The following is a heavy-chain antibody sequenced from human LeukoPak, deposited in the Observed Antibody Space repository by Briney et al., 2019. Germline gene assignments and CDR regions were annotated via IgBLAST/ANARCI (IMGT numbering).Heavy chain of an antibody. Sequence: SVKVSCKASGGTFSSYAISWVRQAPGQRLEWMGRIIPIFGTANYAQKFQGRVTITTDESTSTAYMELSSLRSEDTAVYYCAREQYSSSDLDYWGQGTLVTVSS. CDR3: AREQYSSSDLDY. V-gene: IGHV1-69*05. D-gene: IGHD6-6*01. CDR1: GGTFSSYA. CDR2: IIPIFGTA. J-gene: IGHJ4*02.